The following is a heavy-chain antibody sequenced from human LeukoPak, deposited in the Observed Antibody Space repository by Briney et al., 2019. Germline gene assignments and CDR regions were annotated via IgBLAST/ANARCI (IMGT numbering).Heavy chain of an antibody. J-gene: IGHJ4*02. CDR3: ANEVDSGWYKPPTKNFDY. CDR2: ISYDGTNK. Sequence: PGTSLRLSCAASGFTFSNFGMHWVRQAPGKGLEWVAVISYDGTNKYYADSVKGRFTISRDNSKNTLYLQMNSPRPEDTAVYYCANEVDSGWYKPPTKNFDYWGQGTLVTVSS. CDR1: GFTFSNFG. V-gene: IGHV3-30*18. D-gene: IGHD6-19*01.